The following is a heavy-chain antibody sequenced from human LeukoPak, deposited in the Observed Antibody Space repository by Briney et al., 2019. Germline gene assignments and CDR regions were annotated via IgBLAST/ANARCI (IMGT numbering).Heavy chain of an antibody. CDR2: ISSSGSTI. D-gene: IGHD6-19*01. CDR3: ARGTGSGWPAYYYYYMDV. CDR1: GFTFSSYE. Sequence: GGSLRLSCAASGFTFSSYEMNWVRQAPGKGLEWVSYISSSGSTIYYADSVKGRFTISRDNAKNSLYLQMNSLRAEDTAVYYCARGTGSGWPAYYYYYMDVWGKGTTVTVSS. J-gene: IGHJ6*03. V-gene: IGHV3-48*03.